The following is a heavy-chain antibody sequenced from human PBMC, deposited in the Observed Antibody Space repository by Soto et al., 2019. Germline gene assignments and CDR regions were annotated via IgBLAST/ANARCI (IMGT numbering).Heavy chain of an antibody. V-gene: IGHV3-30*18. Sequence: QVQLVESGGGVVQPGRSLRLSCAASGFTFSSYGMHWVRQAPGKGLEWVAVISYDGSNKYYADSVKGRFTISRDNSKNTLYLQMNSLRAEDTAVYYCAKVVEWTPGIAADGRGLDYWGQGTLVTVSS. J-gene: IGHJ4*02. CDR1: GFTFSSYG. CDR2: ISYDGSNK. CDR3: AKVVEWTPGIAADGRGLDY. D-gene: IGHD6-13*01.